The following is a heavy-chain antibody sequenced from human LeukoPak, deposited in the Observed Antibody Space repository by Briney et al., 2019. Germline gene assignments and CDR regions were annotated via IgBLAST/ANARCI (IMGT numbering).Heavy chain of an antibody. D-gene: IGHD1-26*01. J-gene: IGHJ4*02. CDR2: IWYDGSNK. CDR3: AKDYRGSFTD. CDR1: GFTFSSYG. V-gene: IGHV3-33*06. Sequence: GSLRLSCAASGFTFSSYGMHWVRQAPGKGLEWVAVIWYDGSNKYYADSVKGRFTISRDNSKNTLYLQMDSLRAEDTAVYFCAKDYRGSFTDWGQGTLVTVSS.